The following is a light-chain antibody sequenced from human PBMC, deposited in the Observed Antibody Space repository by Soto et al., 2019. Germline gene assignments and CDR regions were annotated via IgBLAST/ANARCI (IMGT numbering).Light chain of an antibody. J-gene: IGKJ4*01. Sequence: DIHMTQSPSTRSASGVDIVTITCRASQSISSWLAWYQQKPGKAPKLLIYDASSLESGVPSRFSGSGSGTEFTLTISSLQPDDFATYYCQQYNSYPLTFGGGTKVDIK. CDR1: QSISSW. CDR2: DAS. CDR3: QQYNSYPLT. V-gene: IGKV1-5*01.